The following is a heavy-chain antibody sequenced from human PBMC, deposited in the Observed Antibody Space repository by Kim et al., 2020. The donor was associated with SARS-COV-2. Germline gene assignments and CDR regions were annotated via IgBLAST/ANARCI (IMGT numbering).Heavy chain of an antibody. Sequence: GGSLRLSCAASGFTFTTYAMSWVRQAPGKGLEWVSTISGSGGNAFSPDSVKGRFTISRDNSKNTLYLQVNSLRAEDTAVYYCAKGSCLTGVCYFDYWGQGPLVTVSS. J-gene: IGHJ4*02. V-gene: IGHV3-23*01. CDR3: AKGSCLTGVCYFDY. CDR1: GFTFTTYA. CDR2: ISGSGGNA. D-gene: IGHD2-8*01.